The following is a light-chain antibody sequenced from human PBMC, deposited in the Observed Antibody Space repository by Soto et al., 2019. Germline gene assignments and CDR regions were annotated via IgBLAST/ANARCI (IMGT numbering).Light chain of an antibody. J-gene: IGKJ2*03. CDR3: QQYSSSPYS. CDR1: QTVSSSF. CDR2: GSS. V-gene: IGKV3-20*01. Sequence: ENVLTKSPDTLSLSPGDRATLSCRASQTVSSSFLAWYQQKPGQAPRLLIYGSSSRASGIPDRFSGSGSGTDFTLTISRLEPEDSAVYYCQQYSSSPYSVGQGTKLEIK.